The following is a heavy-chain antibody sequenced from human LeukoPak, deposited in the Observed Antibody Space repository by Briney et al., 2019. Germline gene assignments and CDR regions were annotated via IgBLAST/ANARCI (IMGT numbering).Heavy chain of an antibody. Sequence: ASVKVSCKASGYIFTGYYMHWVRQAPGQGLEWMGWINPNSGGTNYAQNFQGRVTMTRDTSISTAYMELSRLRSDDTAVYYCARDFGRSAAVIDYWGQGTLVTVSS. CDR3: ARDFGRSAAVIDY. CDR1: GYIFTGYY. V-gene: IGHV1-2*02. CDR2: INPNSGGT. D-gene: IGHD4-17*01. J-gene: IGHJ4*02.